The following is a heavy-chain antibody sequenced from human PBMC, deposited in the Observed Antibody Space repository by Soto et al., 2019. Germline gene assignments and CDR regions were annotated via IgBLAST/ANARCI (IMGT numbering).Heavy chain of an antibody. CDR2: IYHSGST. CDR3: ARVPTI. Sequence: SETLSLTCAVSGCSISSGGYSWSWIRQPPGKGLEWIGYIYHSGSTYYNPSLKSRVTISVDRSKNQFSLKLSSVTAADTAVYYCARVPTIWGQGTLVTVSS. V-gene: IGHV4-30-2*01. CDR1: GCSISSGGYS. J-gene: IGHJ4*02.